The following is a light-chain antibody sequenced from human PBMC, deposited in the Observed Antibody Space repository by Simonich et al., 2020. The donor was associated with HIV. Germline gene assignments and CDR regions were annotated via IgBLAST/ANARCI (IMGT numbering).Light chain of an antibody. J-gene: IGKJ5*01. V-gene: IGKV3-15*01. CDR1: HSVSSN. CDR2: GAS. Sequence: EIVMTQSPATLSVSPGERATLSCRASHSVSSNLAWYQQKPGQAPRLLIYGASTRATGIPARFSGSGSGTEFTLTISSIQSEDFAVYYCQQYNTWVSITFGQGTRLEMK. CDR3: QQYNTWVSIT.